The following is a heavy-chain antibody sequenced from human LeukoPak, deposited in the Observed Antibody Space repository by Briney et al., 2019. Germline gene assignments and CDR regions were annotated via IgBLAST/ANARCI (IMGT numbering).Heavy chain of an antibody. Sequence: GGSLRLSCAASGFTFSTYWMHWVRQAPGKGLMWVSRINSDGGDTNYADSVKGRFTISIDNAKNTLYLQMNSLRAEDTALYYCAKSGLAAAVTAHFDYWGQGTLVTVSS. CDR1: GFTFSTYW. CDR2: INSDGGDT. J-gene: IGHJ4*02. CDR3: AKSGLAAAVTAHFDY. D-gene: IGHD6-13*01. V-gene: IGHV3-74*01.